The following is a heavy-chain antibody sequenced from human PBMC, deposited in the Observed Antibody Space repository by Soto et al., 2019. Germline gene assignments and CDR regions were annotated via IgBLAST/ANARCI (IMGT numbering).Heavy chain of an antibody. J-gene: IGHJ5*02. D-gene: IGHD1-26*01. CDR1: GYTLTELS. CDR3: ATEAIVGAKNNWFDP. CDR2: FDPEDGET. V-gene: IGHV1-24*01. Sequence: ASVKVSCKVSGYTLTELSMHWVRQAPGKWLEWMGGFDPEDGETIYAQKFQGRVTMTEDTSTDTAYMELSSLRSEDTAVYYCATEAIVGAKNNWFDPWGQGTLVTVS.